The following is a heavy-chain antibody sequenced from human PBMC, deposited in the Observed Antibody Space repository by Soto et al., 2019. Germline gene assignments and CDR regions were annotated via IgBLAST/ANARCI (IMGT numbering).Heavy chain of an antibody. D-gene: IGHD2-21*01. J-gene: IGHJ4*02. CDR2: IYYSGST. Sequence: QVQLQESGPGLVKPSETLSLTCTVSGGSISSYYWSWIRQPPGKRLEWIGYIYYSGSTNYNPSLNTRVTISVITPKRPFTLTLSPVLAARTAVHYCATGLRLWPITSYVDNWGQGTPVTVSS. CDR3: ATGLRLWPITSYVDN. V-gene: IGHV4-59*01. CDR1: GGSISSYY.